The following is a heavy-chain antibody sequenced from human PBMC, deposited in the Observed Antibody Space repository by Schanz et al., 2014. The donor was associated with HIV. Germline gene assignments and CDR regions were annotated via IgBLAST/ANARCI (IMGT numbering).Heavy chain of an antibody. D-gene: IGHD6-13*01. J-gene: IGHJ6*02. Sequence: QVQLQESGPGLVKPSQTLSLTCTVSGDSISSGGYYWSRIRQHPGKGLEWIGSIYYSGSPYYNPSHKRRLDMSLGASNEGFSAKLSSVTAADTAVYFCARDRSSSHYSYFYAMDVWGQGTTVTVSS. CDR1: GDSISSGGYY. CDR3: ARDRSSSHYSYFYAMDV. CDR2: IYYSGSP. V-gene: IGHV4-31*03.